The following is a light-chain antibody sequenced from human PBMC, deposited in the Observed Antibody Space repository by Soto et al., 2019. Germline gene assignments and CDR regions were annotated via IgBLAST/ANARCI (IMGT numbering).Light chain of an antibody. Sequence: DIQMTQSPSSLSASVGDRVTITCRASQSISTYLNWYQQKPGKAPKLLIYAAFSLQSGVPSRFSGSGSGTDFTLTISSLQPEDFVTYYCQQSYSTPEALTFGGGTKVEIK. CDR2: AAF. CDR3: QQSYSTPEALT. CDR1: QSISTY. V-gene: IGKV1-39*01. J-gene: IGKJ4*01.